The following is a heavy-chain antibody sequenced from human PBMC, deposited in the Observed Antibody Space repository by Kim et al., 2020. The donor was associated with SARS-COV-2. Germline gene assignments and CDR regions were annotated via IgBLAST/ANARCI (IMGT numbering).Heavy chain of an antibody. CDR3: AKDEVMVGDSSSWWYGM. D-gene: IGHD6-13*01. J-gene: IGHJ6*01. V-gene: IGHV3-9*01. CDR2: ISWNSGSI. Sequence: GGSLRLSCAASGFTFDDYAMHWVRQAPGKGLEWVSGISWNSGSIGYADSVKGRFTISRDNAKNSLYLQMNSLRAEDTALYYCAKDEVMVGDSSSWWYGM. CDR1: GFTFDDYA.